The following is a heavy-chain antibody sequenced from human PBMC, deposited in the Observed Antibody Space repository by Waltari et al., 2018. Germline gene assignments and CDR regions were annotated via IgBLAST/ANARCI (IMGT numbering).Heavy chain of an antibody. CDR2: ISPILGIA. CDR3: ARDPFEVTGTTFVY. V-gene: IGHV1-69*04. J-gene: IGHJ4*02. D-gene: IGHD1-7*01. CDR1: GGTFSSYA. Sequence: QVQLVQSGAEVKKPGSSVKVSCKASGGTFSSYAISWVRQAPGQGLEWMGGISPILGIANDAQKFQGRVTITADESTSTAYMELSSLRSEDTAVYYCARDPFEVTGTTFVYWGQGTLVTVSS.